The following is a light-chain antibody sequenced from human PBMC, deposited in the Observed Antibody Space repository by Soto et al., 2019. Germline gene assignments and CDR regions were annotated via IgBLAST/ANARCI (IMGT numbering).Light chain of an antibody. CDR3: SSYTRSSTLV. Sequence: QPVLTQPASVSGSPGQSITISCTGTSSDVGGYNYVSWYQQHPGKAPKLMIYEVSNRPSGVSNRFSGSKSGNTASLTISGLHTEDEADYYCSSYTRSSTLVFGTGTKVTVL. CDR2: EVS. CDR1: SSDVGGYNY. J-gene: IGLJ1*01. V-gene: IGLV2-14*01.